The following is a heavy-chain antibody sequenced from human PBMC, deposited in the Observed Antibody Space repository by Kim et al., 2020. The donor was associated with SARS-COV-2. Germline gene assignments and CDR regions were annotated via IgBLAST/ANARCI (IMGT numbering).Heavy chain of an antibody. Sequence: SQTLSLTCAISGDSVSSNSAAWNWIRQSPSRGLEWLGRTYYRSKWYNDYAVSVKSRITINPDTSKNQFSLQLNSVTPEDTAVYYCARVRTTSIAVAGSQVFDPWGQGTLVTVSS. D-gene: IGHD6-19*01. V-gene: IGHV6-1*01. CDR1: GDSVSSNSAA. CDR3: ARVRTTSIAVAGSQVFDP. J-gene: IGHJ5*02. CDR2: TYYRSKWYN.